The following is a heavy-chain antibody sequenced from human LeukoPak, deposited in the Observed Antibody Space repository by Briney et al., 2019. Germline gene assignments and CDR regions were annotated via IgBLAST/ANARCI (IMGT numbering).Heavy chain of an antibody. CDR2: ISGSGGST. Sequence: PGGSLRLSCAASGLTFSSYAMSWVRQAPGKGLEWVSAISGSGGSTYYADSVKGRFTISRDNSKNTLYLQMNSLRAEDTAVYYCAKKFWYSSGWYDFSLEPGGDYFDYWGQGTLVTVSS. J-gene: IGHJ4*02. CDR1: GLTFSSYA. V-gene: IGHV3-23*01. D-gene: IGHD6-19*01. CDR3: AKKFWYSSGWYDFSLEPGGDYFDY.